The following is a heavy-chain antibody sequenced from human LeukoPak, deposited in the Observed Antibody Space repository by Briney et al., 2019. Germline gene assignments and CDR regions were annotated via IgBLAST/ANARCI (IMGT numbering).Heavy chain of an antibody. CDR2: IRYDGSKK. CDR3: AKVDDYYGSGSYLVDS. V-gene: IGHV3-30*02. CDR1: GSTFSSHG. Sequence: GGSLRLSRAASGSTFSSHGMHWVRQAPGKGLDWVAFIRYDGSKKFYADSVKGRFTISRDNSKNTLDLQMNSLRTDDTAVYYCAKVDDYYGSGSYLVDSWGQGTLVTVSS. J-gene: IGHJ4*02. D-gene: IGHD3-10*01.